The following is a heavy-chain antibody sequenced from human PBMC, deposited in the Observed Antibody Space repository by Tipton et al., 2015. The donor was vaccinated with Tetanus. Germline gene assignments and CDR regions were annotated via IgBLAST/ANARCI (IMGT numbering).Heavy chain of an antibody. Sequence: NWIRQPPGKGLEWIGYIYHSGSTYYNPSLKSRVTILVDRSNTQFSLKLTSVTAADTAVYFCARGRTDDYGDTPVGYWGQGTLVTVSS. D-gene: IGHD4-17*01. J-gene: IGHJ4*02. V-gene: IGHV4-30-2*01. CDR2: IYHSGST. CDR3: ARGRTDDYGDTPVGY.